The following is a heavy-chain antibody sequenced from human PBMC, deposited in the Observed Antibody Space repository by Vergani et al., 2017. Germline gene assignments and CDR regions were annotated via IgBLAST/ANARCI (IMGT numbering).Heavy chain of an antibody. Sequence: EVQLLESGGGLVQPGGSLRLSCAASGFTFSSYAMSWVRQAPRKGLEWVSAIRDSGGSTYYADSVKGRFTVSRDNSKNTLYLQMNSLRAEDTAVYYCAKRGMTTIKEGFDYWGQGTLVTVSS. V-gene: IGHV3-23*01. CDR1: GFTFSSYA. D-gene: IGHD5-24*01. J-gene: IGHJ4*02. CDR3: AKRGMTTIKEGFDY. CDR2: IRDSGGST.